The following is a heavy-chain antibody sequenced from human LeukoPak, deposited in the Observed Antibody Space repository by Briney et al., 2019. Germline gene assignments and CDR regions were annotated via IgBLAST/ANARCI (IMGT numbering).Heavy chain of an antibody. Sequence: PSETLSLTCAVYGGSFSGYYWSWIRQPPGKGLEWIGEVNHSGSTNYNPSLKSRVTISVDTSKNQFSLKLSSVTAADTAVYYCASAAGIGWFDPWGQGTLVTVSS. J-gene: IGHJ5*02. D-gene: IGHD6-13*01. V-gene: IGHV4-34*01. CDR3: ASAAGIGWFDP. CDR1: GGSFSGYY. CDR2: VNHSGST.